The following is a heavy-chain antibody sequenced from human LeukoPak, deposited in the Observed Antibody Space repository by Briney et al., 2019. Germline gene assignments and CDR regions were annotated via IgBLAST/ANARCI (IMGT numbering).Heavy chain of an antibody. CDR1: GFIFSNYW. J-gene: IGHJ6*02. D-gene: IGHD1-20*01. Sequence: GGSLRLSCVASGFIFSNYWMYWVRQAPGKGLVWVSRINGDGSYGVSVNGRFTISRDNAKSTLYLQMHNLRVEDTAVYYCASYNWNYDRDVWGQGTTVIVSS. CDR2: INGDGS. V-gene: IGHV3-74*01. CDR3: ASYNWNYDRDV.